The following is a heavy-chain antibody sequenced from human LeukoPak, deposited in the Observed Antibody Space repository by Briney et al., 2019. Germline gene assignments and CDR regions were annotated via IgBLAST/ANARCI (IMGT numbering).Heavy chain of an antibody. CDR2: ISVYNGNT. D-gene: IGHD2-2*01. Sequence: ASVKVSCKASGYTFTSYGINWVRQAPGQGLEWMGWISVYNGNTNYAQKFQGRVTITTDESTSTAYMELSSLRSEDTAVYYCARGLIVVVPAANDAFDIWGQGTMVTVSS. CDR3: ARGLIVVVPAANDAFDI. J-gene: IGHJ3*02. CDR1: GYTFTSYG. V-gene: IGHV1-18*01.